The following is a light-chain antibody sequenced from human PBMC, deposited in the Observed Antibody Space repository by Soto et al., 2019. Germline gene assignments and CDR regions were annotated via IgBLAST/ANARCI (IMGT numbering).Light chain of an antibody. CDR1: TGTVTSGHY. Sequence: QAVVTQEPSLTVSPGGKVTLTCGSSTGTVTSGHYPYWFHQKPGQAPRTLVYNTSDKHSWTPARFSGSLLGGKAALTLSGAQPEDEADFYCLLSYSGARVFGGGTKVTVL. J-gene: IGLJ3*02. CDR2: NTS. V-gene: IGLV7-46*01. CDR3: LLSYSGARV.